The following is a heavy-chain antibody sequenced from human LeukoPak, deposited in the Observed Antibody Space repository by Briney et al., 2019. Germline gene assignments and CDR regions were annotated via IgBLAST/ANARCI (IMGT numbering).Heavy chain of an antibody. D-gene: IGHD6-13*01. CDR3: ARDGTAAGLYFDL. CDR1: GFTFTDYW. J-gene: IGHJ4*01. Sequence: GGSLRLSRAVSGFTFTDYWMNWVRQAPGKGLEWVASIRQDGGEKYYVDSVKGRFTISRDNTKNSLYLQMSALRAEDTAVCYCARDGTAAGLYFDLWGQGTLVTVSS. V-gene: IGHV3-7*01. CDR2: IRQDGGEK.